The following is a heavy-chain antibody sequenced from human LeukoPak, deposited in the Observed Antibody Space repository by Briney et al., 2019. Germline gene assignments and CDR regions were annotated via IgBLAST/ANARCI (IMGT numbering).Heavy chain of an antibody. CDR3: AKVTMGDVWFDP. J-gene: IGHJ5*02. Sequence: TGGSLRLSCAMSGFTLTSTGMHWVRQAPGKRLEWVAFMHYDGRNILYADSVKGRFSISTDNSKNMVYLQMSSLRAEDTAVYYCAKVTMGDVWFDPWGQRALVTVSS. CDR2: MHYDGRNI. V-gene: IGHV3-30*02. D-gene: IGHD3-16*01. CDR1: GFTLTSTG.